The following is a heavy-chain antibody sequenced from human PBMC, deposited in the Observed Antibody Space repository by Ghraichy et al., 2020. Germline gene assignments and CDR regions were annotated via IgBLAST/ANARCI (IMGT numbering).Heavy chain of an antibody. CDR3: ARDFLYYYGSGSLKEMSYGMDV. CDR1: GYTFTSYA. Sequence: ASVKVSCKASGYTFTSYAMHWVRQAPGQRLEWMGWINAGNGNTKYSQKFQGRVTITRDTSASTAYMELSSLRSEDTAVYYCARDFLYYYGSGSLKEMSYGMDVWGQGTTVTVSS. D-gene: IGHD3-10*01. V-gene: IGHV1-3*01. J-gene: IGHJ6*02. CDR2: INAGNGNT.